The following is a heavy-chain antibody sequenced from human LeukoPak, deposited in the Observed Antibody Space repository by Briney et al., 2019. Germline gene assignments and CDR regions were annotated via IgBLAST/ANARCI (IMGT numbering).Heavy chain of an antibody. Sequence: SETLSLTCAVYGGSFSGYYWSWIRQPPGKGLEWIGEINHSGSTNYNPSLKSRVTISVDKSKNQFSLKLSSVTAADTAVYYCARRPLVRLEYFDYWGQGTLVTVSS. CDR2: INHSGST. J-gene: IGHJ4*02. V-gene: IGHV4-34*01. D-gene: IGHD6-13*01. CDR1: GGSFSGYY. CDR3: ARRPLVRLEYFDY.